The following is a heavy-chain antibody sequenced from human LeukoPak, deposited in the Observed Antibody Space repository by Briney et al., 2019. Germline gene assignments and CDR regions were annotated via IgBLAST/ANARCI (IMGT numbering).Heavy chain of an antibody. CDR3: AKEGRRIPTNY. V-gene: IGHV3-23*01. CDR1: GFTFSTYV. Sequence: GGSLRLSCAASGFTFSTYVMSWVRQTPGKGLEWVSGISGSGGSTYYADSVKGRFSISRDNSKNTLYLQMNSLRAEDTAVYYCAKEGRRIPTNYWGQGTLVNVSS. J-gene: IGHJ4*02. D-gene: IGHD5-18*01. CDR2: ISGSGGST.